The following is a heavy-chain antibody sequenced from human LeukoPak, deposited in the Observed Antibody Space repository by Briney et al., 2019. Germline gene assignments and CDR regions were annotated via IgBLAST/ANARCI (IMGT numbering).Heavy chain of an antibody. Sequence: KSGGSLRLSCAASGFTVSSNYMSWVRQAPGKGLEWVSVIYSGGSTYYADSVKGRFTISRDNSKNTLYLQMNSLRAEDTAVYYCAGSSDWSRSLRDWGQGTLVTVSS. V-gene: IGHV3-53*01. CDR3: AGSSDWSRSLRD. CDR2: IYSGGST. J-gene: IGHJ4*02. CDR1: GFTVSSNY. D-gene: IGHD3/OR15-3a*01.